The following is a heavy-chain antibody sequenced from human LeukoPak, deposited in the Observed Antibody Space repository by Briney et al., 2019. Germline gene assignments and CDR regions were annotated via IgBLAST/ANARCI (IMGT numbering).Heavy chain of an antibody. CDR1: GGSISSSNW. V-gene: IGHV4-4*02. J-gene: IGHJ1*01. CDR3: ASGGIAAAGAKYFHH. D-gene: IGHD6-13*01. CDR2: IYHSGST. Sequence: NTSGTLSLTCAVSGGSISSSNWWSWVRLPPGKGLEWIGEIYHSGSTNYNPSLKSRVTISVDKSKNQFSLKLSSVTAADTAVYYCASGGIAAAGAKYFHHWRQGTLVTVSS.